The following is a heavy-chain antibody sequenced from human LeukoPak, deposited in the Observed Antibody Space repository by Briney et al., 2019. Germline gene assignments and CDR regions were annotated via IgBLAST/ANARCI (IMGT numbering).Heavy chain of an antibody. Sequence: PGGSLRLSCAASGFTFSSYAMHWVRQAPGKGLEWVAVISYDRSNKYYADSVKGRFTISRDNSKNTLYLQMNSLRAEDTAVYYCARDAFYSSSYLDYWGQGTLVTVSS. V-gene: IGHV3-30-3*01. D-gene: IGHD6-13*01. J-gene: IGHJ4*02. CDR3: ARDAFYSSSYLDY. CDR1: GFTFSSYA. CDR2: ISYDRSNK.